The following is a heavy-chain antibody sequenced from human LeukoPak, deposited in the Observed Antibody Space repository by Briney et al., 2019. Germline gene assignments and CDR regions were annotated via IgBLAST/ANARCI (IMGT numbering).Heavy chain of an antibody. J-gene: IGHJ6*03. D-gene: IGHD6-13*01. CDR2: IRSKPDNYAT. CDR1: GFTFSGFA. V-gene: IGHV3-73*01. Sequence: GGSLRLSCAASGFTFSGFALHWVRQASGKGLDWVGRIRSKPDNYATAYAASVKGRFTISRDDSKNTAYLQMNSLKTEDTAVYYCTRPNSSSWSLGYYMDVWGKGTTVTVSS. CDR3: TRPNSSSWSLGYYMDV.